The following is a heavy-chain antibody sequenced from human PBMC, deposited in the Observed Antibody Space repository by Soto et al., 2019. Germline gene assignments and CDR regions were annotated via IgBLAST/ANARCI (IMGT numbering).Heavy chain of an antibody. CDR1: GFTFSSNS. V-gene: IGHV3-48*02. D-gene: IGHD3-3*01. CDR3: ARVIWSGHLTSDL. CDR2: ISSSSSTI. Sequence: EVQVVESGGGLVQPGGSLRLSCAASGFTFSSNSMNWVRQAPGKGLEWISYISSSSSTIYADSVKGRFTISSDSAKNTLYLQMNSLRDEDTAVYYCARVIWSGHLTSDLWGQGTLVTVSS. J-gene: IGHJ5*02.